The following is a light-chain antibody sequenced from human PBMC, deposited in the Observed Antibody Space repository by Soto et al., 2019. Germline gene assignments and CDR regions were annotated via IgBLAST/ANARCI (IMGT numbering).Light chain of an antibody. Sequence: EIVLTQSPATLSVSPPQRATLXFRASQSVSRNLAWYQQTPGQAPRLIIYGASTRASGIPARFSGSGSGTEFTLTISSLQSEDFAVYYCQQYGSSGTFGQGTKVDI. V-gene: IGKV3D-15*01. CDR1: QSVSRN. J-gene: IGKJ1*01. CDR2: GAS. CDR3: QQYGSSGT.